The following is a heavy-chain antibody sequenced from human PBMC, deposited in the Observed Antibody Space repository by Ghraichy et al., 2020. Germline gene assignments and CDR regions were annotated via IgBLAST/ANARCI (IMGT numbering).Heavy chain of an antibody. CDR3: ARGLTSLGYYDSSGYYSAPFYFDY. CDR1: GFTFSDYY. D-gene: IGHD3-22*01. Sequence: GGSLRLSCAASGFTFSDYYMSWIRQAPGKGLEWVSYISSSGSTIYYADSVKGRFTISRDNAKNSLYLQMNSLRAEDTAVYYCARGLTSLGYYDSSGYYSAPFYFDYWGQGTLVTVSS. J-gene: IGHJ4*02. CDR2: ISSSGSTI. V-gene: IGHV3-11*01.